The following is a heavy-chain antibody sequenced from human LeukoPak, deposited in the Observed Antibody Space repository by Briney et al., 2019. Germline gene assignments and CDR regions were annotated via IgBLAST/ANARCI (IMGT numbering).Heavy chain of an antibody. D-gene: IGHD3/OR15-3a*01. CDR1: GGSISSGDYY. V-gene: IGHV4-30-4*08. J-gene: IGHJ5*02. CDR2: IYYSGST. CDR3: ARVDYPYDFPGFDP. Sequence: PSETLSLTCTVSGGSISSGDYYRSWIRQPPGKGLEWIGYIYYSGSTYYNPSLKSRVTISVDTSKNQFSLKLSSVTAADTAVYYCARVDYPYDFPGFDPWGQGTLVTVSS.